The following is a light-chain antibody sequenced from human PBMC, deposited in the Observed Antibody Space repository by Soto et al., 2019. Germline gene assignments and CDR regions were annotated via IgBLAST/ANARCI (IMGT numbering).Light chain of an antibody. CDR1: SSNIGSTYD. CDR2: GNT. Sequence: QSVLTQPPSVSGAPGQRVTISCTGSSSNIGSTYDVQWYQQLPGTAPKLLIHGNTNRPSGVPDRFSGSKSGTSASLAITGRQAVDEADYYCQSYDDSLGVHYVCGTGTKVTVL. CDR3: QSYDDSLGVHYV. J-gene: IGLJ1*01. V-gene: IGLV1-40*01.